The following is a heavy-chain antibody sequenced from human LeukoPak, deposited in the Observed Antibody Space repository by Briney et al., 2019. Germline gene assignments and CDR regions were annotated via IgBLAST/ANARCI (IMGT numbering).Heavy chain of an antibody. V-gene: IGHV3-66*01. Sequence: GGSLRLSCVVSGITVDNNYMSWVRQAPGKGLEWVSLIYSGDTTHYADSVKGRFSISRDISQNTLYLHMNSLRAEDTAVYYCARVLRGYDSSAYYYHYFDYWGQGTLVTVSS. D-gene: IGHD3-22*01. CDR1: GITVDNNY. CDR3: ARVLRGYDSSAYYYHYFDY. CDR2: IYSGDTT. J-gene: IGHJ4*02.